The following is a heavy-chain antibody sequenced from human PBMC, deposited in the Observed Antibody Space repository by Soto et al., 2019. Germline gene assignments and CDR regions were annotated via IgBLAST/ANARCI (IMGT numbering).Heavy chain of an antibody. Sequence: GGSLRLSCVASGFTFKSYAMSWVRQAPGRGMEWVSSISGTGGSTYYADSVRGRFTISRDNSKDTLFLQLNNLTVGDTAVYYCAKDRHQLPPGFNRFDPWGRGTLVTVSS. V-gene: IGHV3-23*01. J-gene: IGHJ5*02. CDR2: ISGTGGST. CDR1: GFTFKSYA. CDR3: AKDRHQLPPGFNRFDP. D-gene: IGHD2-2*01.